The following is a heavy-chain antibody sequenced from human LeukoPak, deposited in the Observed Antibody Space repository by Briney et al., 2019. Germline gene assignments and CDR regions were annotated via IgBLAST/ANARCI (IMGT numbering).Heavy chain of an antibody. CDR2: IYYSGST. J-gene: IGHJ4*02. CDR1: GGSISSSSYY. V-gene: IGHV4-39*01. Sequence: SETLSLTCTVSGGSISSSSYYWGWIRQPPGKGLEWIGSIYYSGSTYYNPSLKSRVTISVDTSKNQFSLKLSSVTAADTAVYYCARHCSGWPTNIDYWGQGTLVTVSS. D-gene: IGHD6-19*01. CDR3: ARHCSGWPTNIDY.